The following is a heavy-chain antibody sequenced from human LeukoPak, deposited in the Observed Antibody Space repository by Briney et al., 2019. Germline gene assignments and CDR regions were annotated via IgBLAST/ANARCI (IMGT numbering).Heavy chain of an antibody. CDR2: ISSSSSYI. V-gene: IGHV3-21*01. CDR1: GFTYSSYS. Sequence: GGSLRLSCAASGFTYSSYSMNWVRQAPGKGLEWVSSISSSSSYIYYADSVKGRFTISRDNAKNSLYLQMNSLRAEDTAVYYCARAPSYVYSGYGVPGPGTEFDYWGQGTLVTVSS. CDR3: ARAPSYVYSGYGVPGPGTEFDY. D-gene: IGHD5-12*01. J-gene: IGHJ4*02.